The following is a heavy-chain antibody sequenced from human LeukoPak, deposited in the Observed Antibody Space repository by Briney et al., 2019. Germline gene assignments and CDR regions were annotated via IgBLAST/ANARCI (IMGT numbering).Heavy chain of an antibody. CDR1: GFTFSSYA. D-gene: IGHD4-17*01. J-gene: IGHJ4*02. CDR3: AKDIHGDYGGLDY. CDR2: IVNSGGST. V-gene: IGHV3-23*01. Sequence: GGSLRLSCAASGFTFSSYAMSWVRQAPGKGLEWVSTIVNSGGSTYYADSVKGRFTISRDNSNNTVYLQMNSLRAEDTAVYYCAKDIHGDYGGLDYWGQGTLVTVSS.